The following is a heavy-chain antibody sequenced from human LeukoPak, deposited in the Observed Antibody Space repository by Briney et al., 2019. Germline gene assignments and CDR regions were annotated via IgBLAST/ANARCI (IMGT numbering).Heavy chain of an antibody. V-gene: IGHV4-30-2*05. Sequence: SETLSLTCAVSGGSISSGGYSWSWIRQPPGKGLEWIGYIYHSGSTYYNPSLKSRVTISVDTSKNQFSLKLSSVTAADTAVYYCARGRVDTAMVYFDYWGQGTLVTVSS. CDR3: ARGRVDTAMVYFDY. CDR1: GGSISSGGYS. D-gene: IGHD5-18*01. CDR2: IYHSGST. J-gene: IGHJ4*01.